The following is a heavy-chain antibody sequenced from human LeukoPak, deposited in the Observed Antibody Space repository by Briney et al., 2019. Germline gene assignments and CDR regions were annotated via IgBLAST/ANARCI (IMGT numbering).Heavy chain of an antibody. CDR3: AKVVYGYCSSTTCFAFDY. D-gene: IGHD2-2*03. CDR1: GFTFSRYA. J-gene: IGHJ4*02. Sequence: RSGGSLRLXCAASGFTFSRYAMAWVRQAPGKGLEWVSSISDSGAITYYADSVEGRFTISRDNSKNTLFLQMNSLSAEDTAIYYCAKVVYGYCSSTTCFAFDYWGQGALVPVSS. V-gene: IGHV3-23*01. CDR2: ISDSGAIT.